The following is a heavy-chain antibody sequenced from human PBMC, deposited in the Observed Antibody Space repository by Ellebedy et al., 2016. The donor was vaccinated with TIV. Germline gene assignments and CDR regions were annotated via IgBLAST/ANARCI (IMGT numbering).Heavy chain of an antibody. Sequence: GGSLRLXXAASGFTFSSYCMSWVRQAPGKGLEWVANIKQDGSEKYYVDSVKGRFTISRDNAKNSLYLQMNSLRAEDTAVYYCARDPTGPGGFYYYYGMEVWGQGTTVTVSS. J-gene: IGHJ6*02. CDR3: ARDPTGPGGFYYYYGMEV. CDR1: GFTFSSYC. V-gene: IGHV3-7*03. CDR2: IKQDGSEK.